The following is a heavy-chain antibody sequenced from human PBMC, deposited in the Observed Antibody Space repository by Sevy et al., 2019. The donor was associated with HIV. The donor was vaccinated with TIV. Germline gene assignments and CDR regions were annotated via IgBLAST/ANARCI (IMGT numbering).Heavy chain of an antibody. CDR3: ARVWLNSGVF. CDR2: IWYDGSKK. Sequence: GGSLRLSCEASGFTFSAYGMHWVRQAPGKGLEWVANIWYDGSKKYYADSVKGRFTISRDNSKNTLYLQMNSLRAEDTAVYYCARVWLNSGVFWGQGTLVTVSS. CDR1: GFTFSAYG. J-gene: IGHJ4*02. D-gene: IGHD1-26*01. V-gene: IGHV3-33*01.